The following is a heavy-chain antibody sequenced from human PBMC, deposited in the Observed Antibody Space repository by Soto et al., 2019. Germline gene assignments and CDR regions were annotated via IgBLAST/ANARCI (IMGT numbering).Heavy chain of an antibody. V-gene: IGHV3-30-3*01. CDR1: GFTFSSYA. J-gene: IGHJ6*02. D-gene: IGHD6-13*01. Sequence: GGSLRLSCAASGFTFSSYAMHWVRQAPGKGLEWVAVISYDGSNKYYADSVKGRFTISRDNSKNTLYLQMNSLRAEDTAVYYCARESGAAAGGYYYYYGMDVWGQGTTVTVSS. CDR3: ARESGAAAGGYYYYYGMDV. CDR2: ISYDGSNK.